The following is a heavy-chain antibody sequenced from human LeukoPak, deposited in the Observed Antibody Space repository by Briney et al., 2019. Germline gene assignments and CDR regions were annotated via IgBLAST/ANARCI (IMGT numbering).Heavy chain of an antibody. CDR1: GFSFSDYG. D-gene: IGHD4-17*01. CDR2: INSNGAVI. CDR3: ARDPDGDYDFDY. V-gene: IGHV3-48*01. Sequence: GGSLRLSCAASGFSFSDYGMNWVRRAPGKGLEWLSQINSNGAVISYADSVKGRFTISRDTAKSSLYLQMNSLKIEDTAIYFCARDPDGDYDFDYWGQGTLVTVSS. J-gene: IGHJ4*02.